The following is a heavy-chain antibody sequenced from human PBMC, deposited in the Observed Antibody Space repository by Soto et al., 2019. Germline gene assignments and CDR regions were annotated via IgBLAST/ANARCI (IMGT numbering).Heavy chain of an antibody. D-gene: IGHD2-8*01. J-gene: IGHJ5*02. CDR1: GFTFSSYA. V-gene: IGHV3-30-3*01. CDR3: ARESNGVCYH. Sequence: QVQLVESGGGVVQPGRSLRLSCAASGFTFSSYAMHWVRQAPGKGLEWVAVISYDGSNKYYADSVKGRFTISRDNSKNTMYMQMNSPRAEDTAVYYWARESNGVCYHWGQGTLVTVSS. CDR2: ISYDGSNK.